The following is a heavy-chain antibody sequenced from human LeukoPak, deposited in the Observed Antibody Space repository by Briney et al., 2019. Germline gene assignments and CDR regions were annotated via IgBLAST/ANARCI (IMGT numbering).Heavy chain of an antibody. V-gene: IGHV4-38-2*01. Sequence: PSETLSLTCAVSGYSISSGYYWGWIRQPPGKGLEWIGSIYHSGSTYYNPSLKSRVTISVDTSKNQFSLKLSSVTAADTAVYYCPSRSVSFTYYDILTGRRDDYWGQGTLVTVSS. D-gene: IGHD3-9*01. J-gene: IGHJ4*02. CDR1: GYSISSGYY. CDR3: PSRSVSFTYYDILTGRRDDY. CDR2: IYHSGST.